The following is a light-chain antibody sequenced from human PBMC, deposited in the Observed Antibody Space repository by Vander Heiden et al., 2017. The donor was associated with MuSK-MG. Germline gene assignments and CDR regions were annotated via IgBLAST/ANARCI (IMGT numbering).Light chain of an antibody. Sequence: EIVLTQSPATLSLSPGERATLSCRASQSVSTHLAWYQQKPGQPPRLLIFDASNRATGIPARFSGSGSGTDFTLTISSLEPEDFAVYYCQQRSSWPPITFGQGTRLEI. J-gene: IGKJ5*01. CDR1: QSVSTH. CDR3: QQRSSWPPIT. CDR2: DAS. V-gene: IGKV3-11*01.